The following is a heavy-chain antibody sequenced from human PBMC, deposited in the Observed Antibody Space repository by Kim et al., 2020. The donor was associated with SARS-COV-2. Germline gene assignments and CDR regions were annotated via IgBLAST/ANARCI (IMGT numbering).Heavy chain of an antibody. CDR3: ARDLGFSSDGSGY. V-gene: IGHV3-33*01. D-gene: IGHD6-19*01. Sequence: GGSLRLSCAASGFTFSSYGMHWVRQAPGKGLEWVAVIWYDGSNKYYADSVKGRFTISRDNSKNTLYLQMNSLRAEDTAVYYCARDLGFSSDGSGYWGPGTLVTVSS. CDR1: GFTFSSYG. J-gene: IGHJ4*02. CDR2: IWYDGSNK.